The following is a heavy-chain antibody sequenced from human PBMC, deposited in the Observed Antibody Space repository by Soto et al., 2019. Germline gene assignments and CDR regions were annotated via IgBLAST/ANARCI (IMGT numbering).Heavy chain of an antibody. D-gene: IGHD4-4*01. V-gene: IGHV1-69*04. Sequence: GASVKVSCKASGGTFSSYTISWVRQAPGQGLEWMGRIIPILGIANYAQKFQGRVTITADKSTSTAYMELSSLRSEDTAVYYCARDATVRYLIYNCFDPWGQGTLVTVSS. CDR3: ARDATVRYLIYNCFDP. CDR1: GGTFSSYT. J-gene: IGHJ5*02. CDR2: IIPILGIA.